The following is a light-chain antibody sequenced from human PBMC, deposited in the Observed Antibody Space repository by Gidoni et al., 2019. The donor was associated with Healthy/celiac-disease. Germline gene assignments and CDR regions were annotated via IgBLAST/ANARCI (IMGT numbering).Light chain of an antibody. J-gene: IGLJ1*01. CDR2: ANN. Sequence: QSVLTQPPSVSGAPGQRVLISCTGSRSNIGAGYDVHWYQQPPGTAPKLLIYANNNRPSGVPDRFAASKSGTSASLAITGLQADDEADYYCQSYDRSLSGSYVFGTGTKVTVL. V-gene: IGLV1-40*01. CDR3: QSYDRSLSGSYV. CDR1: RSNIGAGYD.